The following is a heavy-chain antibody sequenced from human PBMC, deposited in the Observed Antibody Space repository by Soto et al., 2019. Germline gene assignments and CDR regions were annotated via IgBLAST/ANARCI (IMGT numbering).Heavy chain of an antibody. V-gene: IGHV4-39*07. J-gene: IGHJ4*02. CDR3: ATLAGTWTSDY. CDR2: IYYSGST. Sequence: SETLSLTCTVSGGSISSSNYYWGWIRQPPGKGMEWIGTIYYSGSTYYNPSLKSRVTISVGTSKNQFSLNLNSVTAADTAVYYCATLAGTWTSDYWGQGTLVTVS. D-gene: IGHD1-1*01. CDR1: GGSISSSNYY.